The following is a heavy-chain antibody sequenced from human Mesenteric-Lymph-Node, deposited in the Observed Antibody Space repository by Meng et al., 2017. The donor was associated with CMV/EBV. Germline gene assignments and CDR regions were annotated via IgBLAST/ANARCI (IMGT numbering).Heavy chain of an antibody. Sequence: GESLKISCAVSGFIFRIYGIHWVRQAPGKGLEWVAFLLYDGGNQYYANSVRGRFSISRDNLNNTLYLQMNSLRAEDTALYYCAKDMFAERASELDYWGQGTLVTVSS. V-gene: IGHV3-30*02. CDR1: GFIFRIYG. CDR3: AKDMFAERASELDY. D-gene: IGHD3-10*02. CDR2: LLYDGGNQ. J-gene: IGHJ4*02.